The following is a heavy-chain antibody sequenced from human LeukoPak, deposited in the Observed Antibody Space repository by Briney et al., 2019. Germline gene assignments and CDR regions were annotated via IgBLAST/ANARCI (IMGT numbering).Heavy chain of an antibody. CDR1: GFIFSSYS. CDR3: ARASSSWYYFDY. Sequence: GGPLRLSCEASGFIFSSYSMNWVRQAPGKGLEWFSFISTSSSYIYYADSVKGRFTISRDNAKNSLYLQMNSLRAEDTAVYYCARASSSWYYFDYWGQGTLVTVSS. CDR2: ISTSSSYI. D-gene: IGHD6-13*01. V-gene: IGHV3-21*01. J-gene: IGHJ4*02.